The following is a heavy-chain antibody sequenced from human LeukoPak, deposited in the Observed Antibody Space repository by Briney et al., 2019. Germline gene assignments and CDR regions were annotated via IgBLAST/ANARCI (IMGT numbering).Heavy chain of an antibody. V-gene: IGHV4-4*07. D-gene: IGHD3-10*01. CDR3: ARDPFGEGGINY. CDR2: IYTSGST. J-gene: IGHJ4*02. CDR1: GGSISSYY. Sequence: DPSETLSLTCTVSGGSISSYYWSWLRQPAGKGLEWIGRIYTSGSTNYNPSLKSRLTISVDTSKDQFSLKLTSVTAADTAVYYCARDPFGEGGINYWGQGTLVTVSS.